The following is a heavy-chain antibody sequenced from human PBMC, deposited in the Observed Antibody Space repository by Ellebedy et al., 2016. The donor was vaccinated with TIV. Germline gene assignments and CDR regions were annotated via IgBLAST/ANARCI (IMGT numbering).Heavy chain of an antibody. J-gene: IGHJ4*02. CDR2: ISYDGRKE. CDR1: GFTFSNYW. V-gene: IGHV3-30*03. D-gene: IGHD2-15*01. Sequence: GESLKISXVASGFTFSNYWMSWVRQAPGKGLEWVALISYDGRKEYYADSVKGRFSISRDNSKNTLYLQMNSLRAGDTAVYYCAREEVAAYFDYWGQGTLVTVSS. CDR3: AREEVAAYFDY.